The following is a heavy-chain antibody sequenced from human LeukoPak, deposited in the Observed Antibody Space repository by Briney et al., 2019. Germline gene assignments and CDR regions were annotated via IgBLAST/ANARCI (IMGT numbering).Heavy chain of an antibody. J-gene: IGHJ4*02. CDR2: IRNKVYGGTT. CDR3: TRTNGYSSGWYSDY. D-gene: IGHD6-19*01. Sequence: GGSLRLSCTASGFPFGDYAVTWFRQAPGKGLEWVGSIRNKVYGGTTEYAASVKGRFTISRDDSKSIAYLQVNSLKTEDTAAYYCTRTNGYSSGWYSDYWGQGTLVAVSS. CDR1: GFPFGDYA. V-gene: IGHV3-49*03.